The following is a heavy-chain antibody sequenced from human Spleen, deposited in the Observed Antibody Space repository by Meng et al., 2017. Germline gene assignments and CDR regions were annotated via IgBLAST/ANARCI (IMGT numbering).Heavy chain of an antibody. CDR1: GGSFSGYY. D-gene: IGHD4-11*01. CDR2: INHSGST. V-gene: IGHV4-34*01. J-gene: IGHJ4*02. Sequence: SETLSLTCAVYGGSFSGYYWSWIRQPPGKGLEWIGEINHSGSTNYNPSLESRATISVDTSQNHLSLKLISVTAADSAVYYCARGPTTMAHDFDYWGQGTLVTVSS. CDR3: ARGPTTMAHDFDY.